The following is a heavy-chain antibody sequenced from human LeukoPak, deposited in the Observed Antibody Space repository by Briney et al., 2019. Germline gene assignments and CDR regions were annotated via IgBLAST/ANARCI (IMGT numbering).Heavy chain of an antibody. CDR2: ISSSSSYT. V-gene: IGHV3-11*05. CDR1: GFTFSDYY. CDR3: ARDRGRGDHEQAY. D-gene: IGHD4-17*01. Sequence: GASLRLSCAASGFTFSDYYMSWIRQAPGKGLEWVSYISSSSSYTNYADSVEGRFTISRDNARNSLYLQMNSLRAEDTAVYYCARDRGRGDHEQAYWGQGTLVTVSS. J-gene: IGHJ4*02.